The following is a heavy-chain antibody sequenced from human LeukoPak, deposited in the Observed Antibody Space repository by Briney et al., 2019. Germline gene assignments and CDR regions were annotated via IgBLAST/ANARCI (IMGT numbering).Heavy chain of an antibody. Sequence: PGGSLRLSCAAPGFTFDDYAMHWVRQAPGKGLEWVSSISSSSSYIYYADSVKGRFTISRDNAKNSLYLQMNSLRAEDTALYYCARLRTTGTFDYWGQGTLVTVSS. CDR3: ARLRTTGTFDY. D-gene: IGHD1-1*01. V-gene: IGHV3-21*01. CDR2: ISSSSSYI. J-gene: IGHJ4*02. CDR1: GFTFDDYA.